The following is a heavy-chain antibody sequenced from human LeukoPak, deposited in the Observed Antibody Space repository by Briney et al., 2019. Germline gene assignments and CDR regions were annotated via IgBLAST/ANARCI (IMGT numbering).Heavy chain of an antibody. CDR1: GGSISSYY. V-gene: IGHV4-59*01. D-gene: IGHD6-13*01. Sequence: SETLSLTCTVSGGSISSYYWSWIRQPPGKGLEWIGFIFYSGTTNYNPSLKSRVTISVDTSKNQFSLKLSSVTAADTAVYYCARGSSSWPYYYMDVWGKGTTVTVSS. CDR3: ARGSSSWPYYYMDV. CDR2: IFYSGTT. J-gene: IGHJ6*03.